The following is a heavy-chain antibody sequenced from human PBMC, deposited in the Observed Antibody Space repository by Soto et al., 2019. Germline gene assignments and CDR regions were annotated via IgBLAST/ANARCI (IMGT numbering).Heavy chain of an antibody. CDR1: GGSISSSSYY. CDR2: IYYSGST. J-gene: IGHJ3*02. V-gene: IGHV4-39*01. D-gene: IGHD2-2*02. CDR3: ARAGYCSSTSCYRGAFDI. Sequence: SETLSLTCTVSGGSISSSSYYWGWIRQPPGKGLEWIGSIYYSGSTYYNPSLKSRVTISVDTSKNQFSLKLSSVTAADTAVYYCARAGYCSSTSCYRGAFDIWGQGTMVTVSS.